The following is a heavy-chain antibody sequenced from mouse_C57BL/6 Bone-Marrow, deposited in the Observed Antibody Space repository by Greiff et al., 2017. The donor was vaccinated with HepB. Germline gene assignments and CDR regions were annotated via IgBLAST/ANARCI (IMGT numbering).Heavy chain of an antibody. D-gene: IGHD1-1*01. V-gene: IGHV14-1*01. CDR3: TITVVATENAMDY. Sequence: EVMLVESGAELVRPGASVKLSCTASGFNIKDYYMHWVKQRPEQGLEWIGRIDPEDGDTEYAPKFQGKATMTADTSSNTAYLQLSSLTSEDTAVYYCTITVVATENAMDYWGQGTSVTVSS. CDR2: IDPEDGDT. CDR1: GFNIKDYY. J-gene: IGHJ4*01.